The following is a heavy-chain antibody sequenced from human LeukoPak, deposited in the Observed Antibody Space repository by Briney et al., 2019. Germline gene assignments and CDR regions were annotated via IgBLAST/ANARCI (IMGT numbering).Heavy chain of an antibody. Sequence: ASVKVSCKASGYTFTGYYMHWVRQAPAQGLEWMGWINPNSGGTNYAQKFQGRVTMTRDTSISTAYMELSRLRSDDTAVYYCERDLAGCSSTSCYSDWLDVWGQGTMVTVSS. V-gene: IGHV1-2*02. J-gene: IGHJ5*02. CDR2: INPNSGGT. D-gene: IGHD2-2*01. CDR1: GYTFTGYY. CDR3: ERDLAGCSSTSCYSDWLDV.